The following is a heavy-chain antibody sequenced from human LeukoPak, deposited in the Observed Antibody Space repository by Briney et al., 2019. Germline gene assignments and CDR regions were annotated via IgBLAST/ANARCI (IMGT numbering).Heavy chain of an antibody. Sequence: ASVQVSFKSSRYRFTKYYMHWVRQPPGQGLEWMGIINPSGGSQRYGQKFQGRVNMICDTSTSTVYMELSSLRSEDTAVYYCARAGEYFDYWVQGTLVTVS. CDR3: ARAGEYFDY. V-gene: IGHV1-46*01. J-gene: IGHJ4*02. CDR2: INPSGGSQ. CDR1: RYRFTKYY.